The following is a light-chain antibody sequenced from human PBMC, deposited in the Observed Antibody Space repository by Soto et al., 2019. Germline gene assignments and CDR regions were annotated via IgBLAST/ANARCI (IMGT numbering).Light chain of an antibody. V-gene: IGKV3-15*01. CDR1: QSVSSN. J-gene: IGKJ2*01. CDR2: GAS. Sequence: EIVMTQSPATLSVSPGERVALSCRASQSVSSNFAWYQQKSGQAPRLLIYGASTRATGIPARFSGSGSGTEFTLAISSLKSEDFAVYYCQQYNNRPYTFGQGTKLEIK. CDR3: QQYNNRPYT.